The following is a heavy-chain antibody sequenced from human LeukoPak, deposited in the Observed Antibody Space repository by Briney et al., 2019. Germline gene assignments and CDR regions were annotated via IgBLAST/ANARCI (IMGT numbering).Heavy chain of an antibody. CDR2: INHSGST. CDR1: GGSFSGFY. CDR3: ARTRGMSY. V-gene: IGHV4-34*01. D-gene: IGHD3-16*01. J-gene: IGHJ4*02. Sequence: KPLGTLSLTCAVHGGSFSGFYWSWIRQPPGKGLEWIGEINHSGSTNYNPSLKSRVTISVDTSKNQFSLKLSSVTAADTAVYYCARTRGMSYWGQGTLVTVSS.